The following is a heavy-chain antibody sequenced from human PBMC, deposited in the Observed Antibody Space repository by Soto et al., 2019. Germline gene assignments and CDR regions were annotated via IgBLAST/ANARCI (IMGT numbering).Heavy chain of an antibody. Sequence: QSGGSLRLSCAASGFTFSSYAMSWVRQAPGKGLEWVSAISGSGGSTYYADSVKGRFTISRDNSKNTLYLQMNSLRAEDTAVYYCAKDLVGQHLLGYCSSTSCRHRGMDVWGQGTTVTVSS. J-gene: IGHJ6*02. CDR2: ISGSGGST. V-gene: IGHV3-23*01. D-gene: IGHD2-2*01. CDR3: AKDLVGQHLLGYCSSTSCRHRGMDV. CDR1: GFTFSSYA.